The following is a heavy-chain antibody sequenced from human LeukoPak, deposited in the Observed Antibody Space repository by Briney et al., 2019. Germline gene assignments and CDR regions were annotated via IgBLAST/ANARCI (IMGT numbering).Heavy chain of an antibody. J-gene: IGHJ4*02. CDR2: ISGSGATI. D-gene: IGHD3-22*01. CDR3: AKSPGPYYYGYYFDF. Sequence: GGSLRLPCAGSGFTFSNYGVSWVRQAPGKGLEWVSGISGSGATIFYADSVTGRFTISRDNSKNTLYLQMSSLRAEDTALYYCAKSPGPYYYGYYFDFWGQGTLVAVSS. V-gene: IGHV3-23*01. CDR1: GFTFSNYG.